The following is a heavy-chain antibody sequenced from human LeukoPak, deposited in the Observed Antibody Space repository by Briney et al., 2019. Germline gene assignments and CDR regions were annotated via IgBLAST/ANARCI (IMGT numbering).Heavy chain of an antibody. CDR3: ARDPDYGDYVGSFDY. J-gene: IGHJ4*02. CDR1: GFTFSSYA. V-gene: IGHV3-30-3*01. Sequence: GSLRLSCAASGFTFSSYAMHWVRQAPGKGLEWVAVISYDGSNKYYADSVKGRFTISRDNSKNTLYLQMNSLRVEDTAVYYCARDPDYGDYVGSFDYWGQGTLVTVSS. CDR2: ISYDGSNK. D-gene: IGHD4-17*01.